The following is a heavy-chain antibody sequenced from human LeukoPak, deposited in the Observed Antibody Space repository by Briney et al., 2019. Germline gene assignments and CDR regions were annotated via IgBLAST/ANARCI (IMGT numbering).Heavy chain of an antibody. CDR3: ARLEMGTSRSPSDY. CDR1: GYTFTDYF. J-gene: IGHJ4*02. V-gene: IGHV1-2*02. D-gene: IGHD7-27*01. Sequence: GASVTVSCRASGYTFTDYFIHWVRQAPGQGLEWMGWINPNTGDTHYAQKFQGRVTMTRDTSITTAYVDLSRLRSDDTAVYYCARLEMGTSRSPSDYGGRGTLVTVSS. CDR2: INPNTGDT.